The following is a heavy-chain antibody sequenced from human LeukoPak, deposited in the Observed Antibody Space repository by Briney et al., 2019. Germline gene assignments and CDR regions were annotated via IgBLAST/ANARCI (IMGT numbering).Heavy chain of an antibody. Sequence: GASVKVSCKASGYTFTSYDINWVRQATGQGLEWMGWMNPNSGNTGYAQKFQGRVTMTRNTSISTAYMELSSLRSEDTAVYYCARGQIYCSGGSCYYSFGDDYRGQGTLVTVSS. V-gene: IGHV1-8*01. CDR3: ARGQIYCSGGSCYYSFGDDY. CDR2: MNPNSGNT. D-gene: IGHD2-15*01. CDR1: GYTFTSYD. J-gene: IGHJ4*02.